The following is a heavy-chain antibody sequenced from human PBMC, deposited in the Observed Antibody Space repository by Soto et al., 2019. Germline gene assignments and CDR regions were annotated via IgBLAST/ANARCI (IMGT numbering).Heavy chain of an antibody. J-gene: IGHJ6*02. CDR3: AKDYSTIDYYYGMDV. V-gene: IGHV3-30*18. CDR2: ISYDGSNK. CDR1: GFTFSSYG. D-gene: IGHD2-2*01. Sequence: PGGSLRLSCAASGFTFSSYGMHWVRQAPGKGLEWVAVISYDGSNKYYADSVKGRFTISRDNSKNTLYLQMNSLRAEDTAVYYCAKDYSTIDYYYGMDVWGQGTTVTVSS.